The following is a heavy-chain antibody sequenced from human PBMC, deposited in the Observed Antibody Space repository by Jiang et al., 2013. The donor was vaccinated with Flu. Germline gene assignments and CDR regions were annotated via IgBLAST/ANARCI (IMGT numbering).Heavy chain of an antibody. V-gene: IGHV4-4*07. CDR1: GGSISSYY. J-gene: IGHJ5*02. CDR2: IYTSGST. D-gene: IGHD3-3*01. Sequence: PGLVKPSETLSLTCAVSGGSISSYYWSWTRQPAGKGLEWIGRIYTSGSTNYNPSLKSRVTMSVDTSKNQFSLKLSSVTAADTAVYYCARAPRRYYDFWSGFLWFDPWGQGTLVTVSS. CDR3: ARAPRRYYDFWSGFLWFDP.